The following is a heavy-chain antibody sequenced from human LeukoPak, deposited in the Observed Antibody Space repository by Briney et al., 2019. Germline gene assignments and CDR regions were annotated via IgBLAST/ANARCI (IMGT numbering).Heavy chain of an antibody. CDR3: ARDRAPDSSGWYRFFDS. D-gene: IGHD6-19*01. V-gene: IGHV4-61*01. J-gene: IGHJ4*02. Sequence: SETLSLTCTVSGGSVSSGNFYWSWIRQPPGEGLKWIGYVYHSGSTYYSPSLKSRITMSVDTSKNQFSLKLTSVTAADTAVYYCARDRAPDSSGWYRFFDSWGQGTLVTVSS. CDR1: GGSVSSGNFY. CDR2: VYHSGST.